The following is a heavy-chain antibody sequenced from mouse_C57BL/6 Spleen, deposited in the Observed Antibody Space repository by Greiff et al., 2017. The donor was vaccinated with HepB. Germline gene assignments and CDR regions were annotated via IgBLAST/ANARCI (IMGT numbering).Heavy chain of an antibody. CDR2: ISNGGGST. CDR3: ARRGYDYPFDY. J-gene: IGHJ2*01. D-gene: IGHD2-4*01. V-gene: IGHV5-12*01. CDR1: GFTFSDYY. Sequence: EVKLVESGGGLVQPGGSLKLSCAASGFTFSDYYMYWVRQTPEKRLEWVAYISNGGGSTYYPDTVKGRFTISRDNAKNTLYLQMSRLKSEDTAMYYCARRGYDYPFDYWGQGTTLTVSS.